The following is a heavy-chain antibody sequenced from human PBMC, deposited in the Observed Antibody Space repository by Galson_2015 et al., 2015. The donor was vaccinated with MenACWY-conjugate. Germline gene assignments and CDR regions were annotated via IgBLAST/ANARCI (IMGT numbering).Heavy chain of an antibody. CDR3: ARDLEVGATGEFGY. V-gene: IGHV3-21*01. Sequence: SLRLSCAASGFTFGSYTMNWVRQAPGKGLEWVSSITSSSSYIYFADSVKGRFTISRDNAKNSLYLQMNSLRAEDTAVYYCARDLEVGATGEFGYWGQGTLVTVSS. J-gene: IGHJ4*02. CDR2: ITSSSSYI. D-gene: IGHD4/OR15-4a*01. CDR1: GFTFGSYT.